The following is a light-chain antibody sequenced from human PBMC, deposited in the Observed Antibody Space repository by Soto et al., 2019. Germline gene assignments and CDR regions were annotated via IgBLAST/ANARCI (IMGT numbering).Light chain of an antibody. V-gene: IGKV3-20*01. J-gene: IGKJ1*01. CDR2: GVS. CDR3: QQYDKWPRT. CDR1: QSLSSTY. Sequence: ENVLTQSPGTLSLSPGERATLSCRASQSLSSTYLAWYQHKPGQAPRLLIYGVSSRATGIPDRFSGSGSGTDFTLTISRLEPEDFAVYYCQQYDKWPRTFGQGTKVDIK.